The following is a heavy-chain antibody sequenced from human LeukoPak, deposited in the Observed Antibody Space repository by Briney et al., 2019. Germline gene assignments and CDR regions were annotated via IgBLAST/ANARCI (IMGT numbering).Heavy chain of an antibody. CDR1: GGSISSYY. Sequence: SETLSLTCTVSGGSISSYYWSWIRQPPGKGLEWIGYIYYSGSTNYNPSLKSRVTISVDTSKNQFSLRLSSVTAADTAVYYCARGGFYCGGDCYVDYWGQGTLVTVSS. CDR3: ARGGFYCGGDCYVDY. J-gene: IGHJ4*02. CDR2: IYYSGST. V-gene: IGHV4-59*12. D-gene: IGHD2-21*02.